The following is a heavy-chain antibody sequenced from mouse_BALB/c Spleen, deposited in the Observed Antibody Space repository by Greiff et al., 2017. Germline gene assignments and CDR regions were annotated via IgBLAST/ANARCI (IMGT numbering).Heavy chain of an antibody. CDR1: GYSITSDYA. J-gene: IGHJ4*01. Sequence: EVKLQESGPGLVKPSQSLSLTCTVTGYSITSDYAWNWIRQFPGNKLEWMGYISYSGSTSYNPSLKSRISITRDTSKNQFFLQLNSVTTEDTATYYCARADGSSLYYAMDYWGQGTSVTVSS. CDR2: ISYSGST. CDR3: ARADGSSLYYAMDY. D-gene: IGHD1-1*01. V-gene: IGHV3-2*02.